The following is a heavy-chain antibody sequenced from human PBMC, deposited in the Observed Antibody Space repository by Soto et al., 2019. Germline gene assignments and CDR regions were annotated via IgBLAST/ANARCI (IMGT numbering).Heavy chain of an antibody. CDR2: INHSGST. CDR1: GGSFSGYY. CDR3: ARGLRIAVAGTGHKNPYTKTLFDY. J-gene: IGHJ4*02. D-gene: IGHD6-19*01. V-gene: IGHV4-34*01. Sequence: PSETLSLTCAVYGGSFSGYYWSWIRQPPGKGLEWIGEINHSGSTNYNPSLKSRVTISVDTSKNQFSLKLSSVTAADTAVYYCARGLRIAVAGTGHKNPYTKTLFDYWGQGTLVTVSS.